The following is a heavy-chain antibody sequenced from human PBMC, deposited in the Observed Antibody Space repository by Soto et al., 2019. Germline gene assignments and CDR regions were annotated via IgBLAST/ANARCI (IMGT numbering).Heavy chain of an antibody. V-gene: IGHV3-23*01. CDR1: GFTFSSYA. D-gene: IGHD5-18*01. CDR2: ISGSGGST. CDR3: AKGFYSPKVDTAMVLFDY. J-gene: IGHJ4*02. Sequence: GGSLRLSCAASGFTFSSYAMSWVRQAPGKGLEWVSAISGSGGSTYYADSVKGRFTISRDNSKNTLYLQMNSLRAEDTAVYYCAKGFYSPKVDTAMVLFDYWGQGTLVTVSS.